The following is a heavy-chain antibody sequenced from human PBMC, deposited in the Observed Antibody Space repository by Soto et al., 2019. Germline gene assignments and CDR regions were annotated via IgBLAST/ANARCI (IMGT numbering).Heavy chain of an antibody. CDR3: ARVRANDYEIDY. CDR2: IKRDGSEK. V-gene: IGHV3-7*03. J-gene: IGHJ4*02. Sequence: EVQLVESGGGLVQPGGSLRLSCAASGFMFGSYWMTWVRHAPGKGLERVANIKRDGSEKFYVDSVKGRFTISRDNADNSLFLHMNSLRAEDTAIYYCARVRANDYEIDYWGQGALVTVS. D-gene: IGHD4-17*01. CDR1: GFMFGSYW.